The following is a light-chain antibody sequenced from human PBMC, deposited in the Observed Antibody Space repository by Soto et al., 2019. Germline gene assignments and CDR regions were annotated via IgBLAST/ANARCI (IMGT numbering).Light chain of an antibody. CDR1: QSVSY. CDR3: QQYGSSPPYT. Sequence: EIVLTQSPGTLSFSPGERATLSCRASQSVSYVAWYLQKPGQAHRLLIYGESTRATGIPDRISVSGSETDFNLTISRMEPEDYAVYDCQQYGSSPPYTFGGGTKLEIK. V-gene: IGKV3-20*01. CDR2: GES. J-gene: IGKJ2*01.